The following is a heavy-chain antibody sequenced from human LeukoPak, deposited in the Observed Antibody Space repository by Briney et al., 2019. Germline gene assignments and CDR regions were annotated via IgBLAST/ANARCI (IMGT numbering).Heavy chain of an antibody. V-gene: IGHV1-69*01. D-gene: IGHD6-19*01. CDR2: IIPIFGTA. J-gene: IGHJ4*02. CDR3: ARTISSGWYVFI. CDR1: GGTFSSYA. Sequence: SVKDSCKXSGGTFSSYAISWVRQAPGQGLEWMGGIIPIFGTANYAQKFQGRVTITADESTSTAYMELSSLRSEDTAVYYCARTISSGWYVFIWGQGTLVTVSS.